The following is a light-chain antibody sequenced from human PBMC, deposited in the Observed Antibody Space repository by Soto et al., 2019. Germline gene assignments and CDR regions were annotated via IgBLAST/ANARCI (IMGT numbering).Light chain of an antibody. CDR1: QSVSSSY. Sequence: EIVLTQSPGTLSLSPGERATLSCRASQSVSSSYLAWYQQKPGQAPRLLIYGASIRATGIPDRFSGSGSGTDFSLTISRLEPEDFAVYYCQQYGRSPQSTFGQGIKLEIK. V-gene: IGKV3-20*01. CDR2: GAS. J-gene: IGKJ2*01. CDR3: QQYGRSPQST.